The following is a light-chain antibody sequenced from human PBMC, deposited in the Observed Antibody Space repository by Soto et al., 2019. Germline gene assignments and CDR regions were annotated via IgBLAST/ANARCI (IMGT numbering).Light chain of an antibody. Sequence: DIQMTQSPSTLSASVGDRVTITCRASQSISSWLGWYQQKPGKAPKLLIYDASTLESGVPSRFSGSGSGTEFPLTISSLHPDDFETYYCQRYNSYPWTFGQGTQVEIK. CDR2: DAS. V-gene: IGKV1-5*01. CDR3: QRYNSYPWT. CDR1: QSISSW. J-gene: IGKJ1*01.